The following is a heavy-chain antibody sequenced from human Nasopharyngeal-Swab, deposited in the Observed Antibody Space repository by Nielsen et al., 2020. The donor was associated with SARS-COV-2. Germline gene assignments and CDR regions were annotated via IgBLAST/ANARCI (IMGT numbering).Heavy chain of an antibody. V-gene: IGHV3-30*18. CDR1: GFTFSTYD. Sequence: LSLTCAASGFTFSTYDMHWVRQTPGGGLEWVAVISFDGREKNYADSVKGRFTVSRDSSKNRLYLQMNSLRAEDTAVYFCAKDMYSNSAFDSWGQGTLVTVSS. D-gene: IGHD5-18*01. CDR2: ISFDGREK. CDR3: AKDMYSNSAFDS. J-gene: IGHJ4*02.